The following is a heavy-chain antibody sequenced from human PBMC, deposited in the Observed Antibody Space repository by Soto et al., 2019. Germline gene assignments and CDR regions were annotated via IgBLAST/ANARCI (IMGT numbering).Heavy chain of an antibody. Sequence: GGSLRLSCAASGFTFSSYAMIWVRQAPGKGLEWVSGISGSGGSTYYADSVKGRFTISRDNSKNTLYLQMSGLRAEDTAVYYCAKNWAPYYYFDYWGQGTLVTVSS. CDR2: ISGSGGST. CDR3: AKNWAPYYYFDY. D-gene: IGHD2-21*01. J-gene: IGHJ4*02. CDR1: GFTFSSYA. V-gene: IGHV3-23*01.